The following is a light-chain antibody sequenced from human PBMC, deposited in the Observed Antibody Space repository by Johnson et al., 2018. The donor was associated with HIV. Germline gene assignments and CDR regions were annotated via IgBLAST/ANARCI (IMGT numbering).Light chain of an antibody. Sequence: QSVLTQPPSVSAAPGQKVTISCSGSSSDMGNYAVSWYQHLPGAAPKLLIYDNNKRPSGIPDRFSGSKSGTSATLGITGLQPGDEADYYCGTWDSSLSVYVFGTGTKVTVL. CDR3: GTWDSSLSVYV. CDR1: SSDMGNYA. CDR2: DNN. V-gene: IGLV1-51*01. J-gene: IGLJ1*01.